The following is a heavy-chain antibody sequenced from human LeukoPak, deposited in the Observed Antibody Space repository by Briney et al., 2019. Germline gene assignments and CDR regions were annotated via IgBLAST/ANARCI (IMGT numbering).Heavy chain of an antibody. J-gene: IGHJ4*02. D-gene: IGHD6-6*01. CDR2: IYYSGST. CDR3: ARELGIAARRPDRYFDY. CDR1: GGSISSGGYY. Sequence: SQTLSLTCTVSGGSISSGGYYWSWIRQHPGKGLEWIGYIYYSGSTYYNPSLKSRVTISVDTSKNQFSPKLSSVTAADTAVYYCARELGIAARRPDRYFDYWGQGTLVTVSS. V-gene: IGHV4-31*03.